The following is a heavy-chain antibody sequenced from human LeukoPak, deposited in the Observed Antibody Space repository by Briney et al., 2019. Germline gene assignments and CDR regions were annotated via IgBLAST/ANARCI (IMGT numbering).Heavy chain of an antibody. Sequence: ASVKVSCKASGYTFTSYAMHWVRQAPGQRLEWMGWINAGNGNTKYSQKFQGRVTITADESTSTAYMELSSLRSEDTAVYYCAREKQLTLFAFDIWGQGTMVTVSS. CDR3: AREKQLTLFAFDI. J-gene: IGHJ3*02. CDR1: GYTFTSYA. V-gene: IGHV1-3*01. D-gene: IGHD6-13*01. CDR2: INAGNGNT.